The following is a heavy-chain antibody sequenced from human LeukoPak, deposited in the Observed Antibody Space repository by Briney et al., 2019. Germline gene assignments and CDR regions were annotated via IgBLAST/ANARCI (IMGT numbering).Heavy chain of an antibody. Sequence: ASVKASCKASGYTFTGYYLHWVRQAPGQGLEWMGWINPNTGGTNYAQKFQGRVTMTRDTSISTAYMELSRLRSDDTAVYYCARDLAVAGVYYYYYGMDVWGQGTTVTVSS. CDR2: INPNTGGT. V-gene: IGHV1-2*02. CDR1: GYTFTGYY. CDR3: ARDLAVAGVYYYYYGMDV. D-gene: IGHD6-19*01. J-gene: IGHJ6*02.